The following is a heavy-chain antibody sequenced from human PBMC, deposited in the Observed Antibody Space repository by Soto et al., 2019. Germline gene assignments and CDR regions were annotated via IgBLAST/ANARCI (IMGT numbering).Heavy chain of an antibody. V-gene: IGHV6-1*01. CDR1: GDSVSSNSAG. CDR3: TGITWFRGMDV. Sequence: PSQTLSLTCVISGDSVSSNSAGWNWIRQSPSRGLEWLGRTYYKSKWNNDYALSVKSRITIKPDTSKNQFSLHLYSVTPEDTAVYYCTGITWFRGMDVWGQGTPVTVSS. J-gene: IGHJ6*02. D-gene: IGHD3-10*01. CDR2: TYYKSKWNN.